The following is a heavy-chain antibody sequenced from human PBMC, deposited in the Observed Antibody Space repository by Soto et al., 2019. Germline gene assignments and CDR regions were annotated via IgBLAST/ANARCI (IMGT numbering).Heavy chain of an antibody. Sequence: GASVKVSCKASGYTFTSYDINWVRQATGQGLEWMGWMNPNSGNTGYAQKFQGRVTMTRNTSISTAYMELSSLRSEDTAVYYCARSPKYYDILTGYYRPYPSYSMDVWGKGPTVTLAS. CDR3: ARSPKYYDILTGYYRPYPSYSMDV. V-gene: IGHV1-8*01. CDR1: GYTFTSYD. D-gene: IGHD3-9*01. J-gene: IGHJ6*03. CDR2: MNPNSGNT.